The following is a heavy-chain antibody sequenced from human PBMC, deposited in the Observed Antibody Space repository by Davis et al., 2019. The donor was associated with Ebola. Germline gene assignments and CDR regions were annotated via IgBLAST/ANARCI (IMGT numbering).Heavy chain of an antibody. CDR1: GNSFTSHW. Sequence: GGSLRLSCKDSGNSFTSHWIGWVRQMPGKGLEWMGIIYPGDSDTRYSPSFRGQVTISADKSMKTAFLQWSSLKASDSGMYYCASLRRTITGMDDGFDIWGQGTMVTVSS. CDR2: IYPGDSDT. CDR3: ASLRRTITGMDDGFDI. J-gene: IGHJ3*02. V-gene: IGHV5-51*01. D-gene: IGHD2-8*02.